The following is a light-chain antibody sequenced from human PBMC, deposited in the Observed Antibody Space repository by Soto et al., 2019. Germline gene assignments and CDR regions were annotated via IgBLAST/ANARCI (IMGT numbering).Light chain of an antibody. Sequence: DIQMTQSPSSLSASVGDRVIITCRASQSITSHLNWYQQKPGKAPKLLVYTASTLQSGVPSRFSGSGSGTDFTLTISSLQPEDFATYYCQQSYRTPLTCGGGTKVEIK. CDR1: QSITSH. CDR3: QQSYRTPLT. CDR2: TAS. V-gene: IGKV1-39*01. J-gene: IGKJ4*01.